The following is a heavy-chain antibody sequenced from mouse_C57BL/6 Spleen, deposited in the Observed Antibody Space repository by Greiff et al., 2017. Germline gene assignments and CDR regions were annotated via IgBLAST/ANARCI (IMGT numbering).Heavy chain of an antibody. D-gene: IGHD1-1*02. V-gene: IGHV1-15*01. CDR1: GYTFTDYE. CDR3: TRRGGPAWFAY. Sequence: VQVVESGAELVRPGASVTLSCKASGYTFTDYEMHWVKQTPVHGLEWIGAIDPETGGTAYNQKFKGKAILTADKSSSTAYMELRSLTSEDSAVYYCTRRGGPAWFAYWGQGTLVTVSA. CDR2: IDPETGGT. J-gene: IGHJ3*01.